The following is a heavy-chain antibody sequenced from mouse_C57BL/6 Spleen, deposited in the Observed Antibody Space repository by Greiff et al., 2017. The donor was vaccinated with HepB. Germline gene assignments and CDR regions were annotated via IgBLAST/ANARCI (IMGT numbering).Heavy chain of an antibody. D-gene: IGHD3-2*02. Sequence: VKLQQPGTELVKPGASVKLSCKASGYTFTSYWMHWVKQRPGQGLEWIGNINPSNGGTNYNEKFKSKATLTVDKSSSTAYMQLSSLTSEDSAVYYCARGGSGYAGAMDYWGQGTSVTVSS. V-gene: IGHV1-53*01. CDR1: GYTFTSYW. CDR2: INPSNGGT. CDR3: ARGGSGYAGAMDY. J-gene: IGHJ4*01.